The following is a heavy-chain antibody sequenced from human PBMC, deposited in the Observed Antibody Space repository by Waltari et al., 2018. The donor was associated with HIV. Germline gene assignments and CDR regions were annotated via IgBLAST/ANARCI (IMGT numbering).Heavy chain of an antibody. CDR3: TPPPMIEVAR. J-gene: IGHJ4*02. Sequence: EVQLVESGGGLVQPGGSLKLSCAASGFTFSGYAMHWVRQASGKGRKWGGRSRSKANRYATSYAASVKGRFTISRDESKNTAYLEMSSLNSEDTAMYYCTPPPMIEVARWGQGTLVTVSS. D-gene: IGHD3-22*01. CDR2: SRSKANRYAT. V-gene: IGHV3-73*01. CDR1: GFTFSGYA.